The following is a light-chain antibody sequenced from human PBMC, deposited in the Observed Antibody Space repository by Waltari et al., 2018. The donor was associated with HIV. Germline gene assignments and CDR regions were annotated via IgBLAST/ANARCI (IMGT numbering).Light chain of an antibody. V-gene: IGLV2-14*03. J-gene: IGLJ3*02. CDR3: SSYTSSSTRV. CDR1: NNDVGGYNY. CDR2: DVS. Sequence: QSALTQPASVSGSPGQSLTIPCTGTNNDVGGYNYVSWYQQHPGKAPKLMIYDVSNRPSGVSNRFSGSKSGNTASLTISGLQAEDEADYYCSSYTSSSTRVFGGGTKLTVL.